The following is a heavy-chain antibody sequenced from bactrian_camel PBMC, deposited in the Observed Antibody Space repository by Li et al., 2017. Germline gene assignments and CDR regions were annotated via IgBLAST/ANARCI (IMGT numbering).Heavy chain of an antibody. CDR3: AADANPDFAARKLQPSTFGY. V-gene: IGHV3S10*01. Sequence: DVQLVESGGGAVPSRGSLTLSCATSKYTLNVYYMAWFRQAPGKEREGVAGLGRDGRARYADSALGRFTISQDSAANTLYLHMNSLKPEDTAMYYCAADANPDFAARKLQPSTFGYWGQGTQVTVS. D-gene: IGHD1*01. CDR1: KYTLNVYY. J-gene: IGHJ6*01. CDR2: LGRDGRA.